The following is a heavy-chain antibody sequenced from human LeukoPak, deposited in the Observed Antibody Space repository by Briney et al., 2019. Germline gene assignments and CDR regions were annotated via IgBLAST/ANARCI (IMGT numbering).Heavy chain of an antibody. Sequence: GASVKVSCKASGYTFTGYYMHWVRQAPGQGLEWMGIINPSGGSTSYAQKFQGRVTMTRDTSISTAYMGLSRLRSDDTAFYYCARDYSSAWYPNAFDIWGQGTMVTVSS. CDR2: INPSGGST. J-gene: IGHJ3*02. CDR3: ARDYSSAWYPNAFDI. V-gene: IGHV1-46*01. D-gene: IGHD6-19*01. CDR1: GYTFTGYY.